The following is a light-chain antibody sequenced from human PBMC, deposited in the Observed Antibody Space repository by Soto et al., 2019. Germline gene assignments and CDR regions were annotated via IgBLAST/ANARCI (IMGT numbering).Light chain of an antibody. CDR3: AAWDDSLSGWV. CDR1: SSNIGSNY. CDR2: SSN. J-gene: IGLJ3*02. Sequence: QAVVTQPPSASGTPGQRVTISCSGSSSNIGSNYVYWYQQLPGTAPKLLIYSSNQRPSGVPDRFSGSKSGTSASLAISGLRSEDEADYYCAAWDDSLSGWVFGGGTKVTVL. V-gene: IGLV1-47*02.